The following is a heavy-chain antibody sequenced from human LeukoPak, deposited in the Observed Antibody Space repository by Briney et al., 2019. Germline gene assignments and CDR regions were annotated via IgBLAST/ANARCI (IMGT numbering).Heavy chain of an antibody. CDR2: INPNSGGT. V-gene: IGHV1-2*02. CDR1: GFTFSSYG. J-gene: IGHJ4*02. CDR3: AGYYYDSSGNGTFDY. Sequence: TGGSLRLSCAASGFTFSSYGMHWVRQAPGQGLEWMGWINPNSGGTNYAQKFQGRVTMTRDTSTSTAYMELSRLRSDDTAVYYCAGYYYDSSGNGTFDYWGQGTLVTVSS. D-gene: IGHD3-22*01.